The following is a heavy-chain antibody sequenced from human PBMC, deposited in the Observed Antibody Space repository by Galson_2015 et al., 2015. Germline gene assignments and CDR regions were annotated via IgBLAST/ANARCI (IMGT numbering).Heavy chain of an antibody. CDR2: VSYDSTYT. Sequence: SLRLSCAASDFSFSTYDMHWVRQAPGKGLVWVSLVSYDSTYTSYADSVKGRFSISRDNSRKTVYLQMNGLSANDTAVYFCANGYESADSYFDVWGQGALVAVSA. J-gene: IGHJ4*02. V-gene: IGHV3-30*18. CDR1: DFSFSTYD. D-gene: IGHD2-21*01. CDR3: ANGYESADSYFDV.